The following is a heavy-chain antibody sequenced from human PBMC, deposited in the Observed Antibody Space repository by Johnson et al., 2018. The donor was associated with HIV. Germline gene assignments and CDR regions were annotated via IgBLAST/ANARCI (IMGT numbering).Heavy chain of an antibody. CDR2: IKSKTDGGTT. V-gene: IGHV3-15*01. D-gene: IGHD2-15*01. J-gene: IGHJ3*02. Sequence: VQLVESGGGLVQPGGSLRLSCVASGFTFSSYTMHWVRQAPGKGLEWVGRIKSKTDGGTTDYAAPVKGRFTISRDDSKNTLYLQMNSLRAEDTAVYYCAREAYCSGGSCYDAFDIWGQGTMVTVSS. CDR1: GFTFSSYT. CDR3: AREAYCSGGSCYDAFDI.